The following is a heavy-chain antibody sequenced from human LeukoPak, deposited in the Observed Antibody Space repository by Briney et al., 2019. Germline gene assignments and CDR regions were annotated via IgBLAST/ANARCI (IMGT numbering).Heavy chain of an antibody. CDR1: GYSFTNYW. D-gene: IGHD3-10*01. CDR3: ARTYYYTSGSYHPGDY. Sequence: GESLKISCKGSGYSFTNYWIAWVRQMPGKGLEWMGVIYPGDSDSRYSPSFEGQVTISVDKSISTAFLQWSSLKASDTAMYYCARTYYYTSGSYHPGDYWGQGTLVTVSS. CDR2: IYPGDSDS. J-gene: IGHJ4*02. V-gene: IGHV5-51*01.